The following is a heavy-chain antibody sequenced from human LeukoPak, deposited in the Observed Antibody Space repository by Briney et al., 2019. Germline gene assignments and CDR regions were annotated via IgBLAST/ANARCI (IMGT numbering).Heavy chain of an antibody. J-gene: IGHJ5*02. D-gene: IGHD2-21*02. CDR3: ARGRQPLLIPSQYNWFDP. CDR2: INHSGST. CDR1: GGSFRGYY. Sequence: SETLSLTCAVYGGSFRGYYWSWIRQPPGKGLEWIGEINHSGSTNYNPSLKSRVTISVDTSKNQFSLKLSSVTAADTAVYYCARGRQPLLIPSQYNWFDPWGQGTLVTVSS. V-gene: IGHV4-34*01.